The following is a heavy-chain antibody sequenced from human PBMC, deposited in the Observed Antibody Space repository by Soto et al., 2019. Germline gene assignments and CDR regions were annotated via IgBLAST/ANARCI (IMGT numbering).Heavy chain of an antibody. V-gene: IGHV3-23*01. J-gene: IGHJ6*02. Sequence: PGGSLRLSCAASGFTFSSYAMSWVRQAPGKGLEWVSAISGSGGSTYYADSVKGRFTISRDNSKNTLYLQMNSLRAEDTAVYYCAKVNSHGLDYGDYYYYYGMDGWGQGTTVTVAS. CDR1: GFTFSSYA. CDR3: AKVNSHGLDYGDYYYYYGMDG. CDR2: ISGSGGST. D-gene: IGHD4-17*01.